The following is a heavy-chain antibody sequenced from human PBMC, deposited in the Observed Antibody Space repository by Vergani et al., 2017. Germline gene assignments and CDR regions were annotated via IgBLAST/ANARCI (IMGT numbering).Heavy chain of an antibody. CDR3: ARRGSGDDSSGYYVAHYFDY. J-gene: IGHJ4*02. CDR1: GGTFSSYA. CDR2: IIPIFGTA. D-gene: IGHD3-22*01. Sequence: QVQLVQSGAEVKKPGSSVKVSCKASGGTFSSYAISWVRQAPGQGLEWMGGIIPIFGTANYAQKFQGRVTITADESTSTAYMELSSLRSEDTAVYYCARRGSGDDSSGYYVAHYFDYWGQGTLVTVSS. V-gene: IGHV1-69*01.